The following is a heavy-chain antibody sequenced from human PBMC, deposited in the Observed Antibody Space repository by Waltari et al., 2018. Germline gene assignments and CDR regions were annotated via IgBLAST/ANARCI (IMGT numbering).Heavy chain of an antibody. CDR1: GGTFSDYY. CDR3: ARGAPYHYGSGRKYYMDV. CDR2: IYNSGSP. Sequence: QVQLQQWGAGLLNPSETLSLTCGVNGGTFSDYYWTGIRQPPGKGLEWIGEIYNSGSPNYHPSLKSRVTISVQMSKNQFSLKLTSLTAADTAVYYCARGAPYHYGSGRKYYMDVWDKGTTVTVSS. J-gene: IGHJ6*03. V-gene: IGHV4-34*01. D-gene: IGHD3-10*01.